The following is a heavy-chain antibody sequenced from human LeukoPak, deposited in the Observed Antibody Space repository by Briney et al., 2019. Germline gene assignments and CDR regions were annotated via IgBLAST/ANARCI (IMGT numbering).Heavy chain of an antibody. V-gene: IGHV3-53*01. CDR3: ARVVYGLYFDY. J-gene: IGHJ4*01. CDR1: GFTVSSNY. D-gene: IGHD4-17*01. CDR2: IYSGGST. Sequence: GGSLRLSCAACGFTVSSNYMSWVRQAPGKGLEWVSVIYSGGSTYYADSVKGRFTISRDNSKNTLYLQMISLRVGDMAVCYCARVVYGLYFDYWGDRALVTVSS.